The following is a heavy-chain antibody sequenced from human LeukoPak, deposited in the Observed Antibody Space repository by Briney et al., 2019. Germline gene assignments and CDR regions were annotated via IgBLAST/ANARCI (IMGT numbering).Heavy chain of an antibody. CDR3: AKGAGDYYGSGSYYLVTGAFDY. D-gene: IGHD3-10*01. CDR1: GDSITGYY. V-gene: IGHV4-34*01. CDR2: INHSGST. Sequence: PSETLSLTCSVSGDSITGYYWGWIRQPPGKGLEWIGEINHSGSTNYNPSLKSRVTISVDTSKNQFSLKLSSVTAADTAVYYCAKGAGDYYGSGSYYLVTGAFDYWGQGTLVTVSS. J-gene: IGHJ4*02.